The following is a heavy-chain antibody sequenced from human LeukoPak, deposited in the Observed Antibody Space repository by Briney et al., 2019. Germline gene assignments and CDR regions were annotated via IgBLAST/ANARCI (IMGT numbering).Heavy chain of an antibody. CDR3: ARPQAYDSSGNDAFDI. J-gene: IGHJ3*02. CDR1: GYTFTRYY. CDR2: INPSGGST. V-gene: IGHV1-46*01. Sequence: ASVKVSCKASGYTFTRYYMHWERQAPGQGLEWMGIINPSGGSTSYAQKFQGRVTMTRDTSTSTVYMELGSLRSEDTAVYYCARPQAYDSSGNDAFDIWGQGTMVTVSS. D-gene: IGHD3-22*01.